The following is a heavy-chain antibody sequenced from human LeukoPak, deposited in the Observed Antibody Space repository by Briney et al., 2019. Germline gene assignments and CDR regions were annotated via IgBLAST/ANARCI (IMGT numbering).Heavy chain of an antibody. Sequence: PGGSLRLSCAASGFTFSDYYMSWIRQAPGKGLEWVSYISSSGSTIYYADSVKGRFTISRDNAKNSLYLQMNSLRAEDTAVYYCAGDQGVEMATITAYYFDYWGQGTLVTVSS. CDR1: GFTFSDYY. J-gene: IGHJ4*02. CDR3: AGDQGVEMATITAYYFDY. CDR2: ISSSGSTI. D-gene: IGHD5-24*01. V-gene: IGHV3-11*01.